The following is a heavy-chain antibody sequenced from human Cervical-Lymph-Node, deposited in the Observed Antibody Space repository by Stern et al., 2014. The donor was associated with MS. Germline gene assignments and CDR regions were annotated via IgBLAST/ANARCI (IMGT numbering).Heavy chain of an antibody. J-gene: IGHJ1*01. CDR2: ISGSGAYT. Sequence: EVQLLESGGGLVQPGGSLRLSCAASGFTFASYAMTWIRQAPGKGLAWVSTISGSGAYTYYADSVKGRVTISRDNSNDTLYLLMDSLRAEDTAVYYCAKALPNIYYYDNSGEAPRENFQHWGQGTLVTVSS. V-gene: IGHV3-23*01. D-gene: IGHD3-22*01. CDR1: GFTFASYA. CDR3: AKALPNIYYYDNSGEAPRENFQH.